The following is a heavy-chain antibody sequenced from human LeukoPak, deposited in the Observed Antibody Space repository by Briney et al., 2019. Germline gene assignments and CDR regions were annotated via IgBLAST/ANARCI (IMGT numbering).Heavy chain of an antibody. J-gene: IGHJ4*02. CDR1: GFTFSGYT. D-gene: IGHD1-1*01. Sequence: GGSLRLSCAASGFTFSGYTMNWVRQAPGKGLEWVSSISSSSSSIYYADSVKGPFTISRDNAKNSLYLQMNSRRAEDTAVYYCARSGYNWNDVIFFDYWGQGILVTVSS. CDR2: ISSSSSSI. CDR3: ARSGYNWNDVIFFDY. V-gene: IGHV3-21*01.